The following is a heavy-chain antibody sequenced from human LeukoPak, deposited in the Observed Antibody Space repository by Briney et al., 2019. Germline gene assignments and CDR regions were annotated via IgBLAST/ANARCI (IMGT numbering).Heavy chain of an antibody. CDR2: IYYSGIT. CDR1: GGSISNYY. CDR3: ARDPEGLRWFYFDY. Sequence: SETLSLTCTVSGGSISNYYWTWIRQPPGKGLEWIGYIYYSGITNYSPSLKSRVTISVDTSKNQFSLKLSSVTAADTAMYYCARDPEGLRWFYFDYWGQGTLVTVSS. V-gene: IGHV4-59*01. D-gene: IGHD4-23*01. J-gene: IGHJ4*02.